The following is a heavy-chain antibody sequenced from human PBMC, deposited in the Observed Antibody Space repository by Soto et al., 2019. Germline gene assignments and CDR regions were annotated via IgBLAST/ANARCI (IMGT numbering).Heavy chain of an antibody. V-gene: IGHV1-69*13. D-gene: IGHD1-7*01. CDR2: SVPINGSP. J-gene: IGHJ5*02. CDR3: SFAPNCTYQLTRP. Sequence: SVKGACKASGGMFYSSAIDWVPQAPGQGLEWMIGSVPINGSPKYSQEFLGRVTISADESATTAYMDLSGLKSEATAVYSCSFAPNCTYQLTRPWGRGTQVTVSS. CDR1: GGMFYSSA.